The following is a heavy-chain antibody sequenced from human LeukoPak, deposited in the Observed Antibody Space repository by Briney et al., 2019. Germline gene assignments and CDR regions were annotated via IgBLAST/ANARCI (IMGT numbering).Heavy chain of an antibody. D-gene: IGHD2-15*01. CDR1: GYTFTDYY. CDR2: LDPNTLVT. J-gene: IGHJ6*02. V-gene: IGHV1-2*02. CDR3: ARKDGGRDGMDV. Sequence: ASVKVSCRASGYTFTDYYMHWVRQAPGQGLEWMGWLDPNTLVTKYAQHFQGRVSMTWDTSISTGYMDLHSLTSDDTAVYYCARKDGGRDGMDVWGQGTTVTVSS.